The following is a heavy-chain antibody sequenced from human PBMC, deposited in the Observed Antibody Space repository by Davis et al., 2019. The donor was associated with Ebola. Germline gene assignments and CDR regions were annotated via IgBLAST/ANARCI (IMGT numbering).Heavy chain of an antibody. CDR1: GGSFSGYY. Sequence: MPSETLSLTSAVYGGSFSGYYWSWIRQPPGKGLEWIGEINHSGSTNYNPSLKSRVTISVDTSKNQFSLKLSSVTAADTAVYYCARRITIWNWFDPWGQGTLVTVSS. V-gene: IGHV4-34*01. CDR3: ARRITIWNWFDP. J-gene: IGHJ5*02. D-gene: IGHD3-3*01. CDR2: INHSGST.